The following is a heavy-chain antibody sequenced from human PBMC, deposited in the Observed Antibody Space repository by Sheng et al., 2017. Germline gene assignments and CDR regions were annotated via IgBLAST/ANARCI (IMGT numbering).Heavy chain of an antibody. CDR3: ARGFGSYWGY. D-gene: IGHD3-10*01. Sequence: QVQLHESGPGLVKPSETLSLTCTVSGGSISSYYWSWIRQPPGKGLEWIGHISYSGSTNYNPSLKSRVTISIDTSKNQFSLKLSSVTAADTALYYCARGFGSYWGYWGQGTLVTVSS. J-gene: IGHJ4*02. CDR1: GGSISSYY. CDR2: ISYSGST. V-gene: IGHV4-59*01.